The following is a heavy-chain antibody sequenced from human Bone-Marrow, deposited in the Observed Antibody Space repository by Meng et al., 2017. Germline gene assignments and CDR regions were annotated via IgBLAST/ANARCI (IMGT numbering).Heavy chain of an antibody. CDR2: MNPNSGNT. D-gene: IGHD6-13*01. CDR3: ARQYSSRGEDY. J-gene: IGHJ4*02. CDR1: GYTFTIYA. Sequence: QGKLVQSWAEVKRPWASVTVSCKASGYTFTIYAINWVRQATGQGLEWMGWMNPNSGNTGYAQKFQGRVTMTRNTSISTAYMELSSLRSEDTAVYYCARQYSSRGEDYWGQGTLVTVSS. V-gene: IGHV1-8*01.